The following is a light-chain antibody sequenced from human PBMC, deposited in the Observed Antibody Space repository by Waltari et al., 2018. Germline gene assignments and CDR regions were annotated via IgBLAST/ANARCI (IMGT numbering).Light chain of an antibody. CDR2: DVS. CDR1: SRDVGGYNY. J-gene: IGLJ2*01. CDR3: CSYAGSYTLVV. V-gene: IGLV2-11*01. Sequence: QSALTQPRSVSGSPGQSVTISCTGTSRDVGGYNYVPWYQQHPGKAPKPMIYDVSKRPSGVPDRFSGSKSGNTASLTISGLQAEDEADYYCCSYAGSYTLVVFGGGTKLTVL.